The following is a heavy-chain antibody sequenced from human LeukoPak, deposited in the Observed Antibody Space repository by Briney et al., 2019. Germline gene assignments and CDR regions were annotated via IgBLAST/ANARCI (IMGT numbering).Heavy chain of an antibody. CDR2: ISAYNGNT. Sequence: ASVKVSCKASGYTFTSYGITWVRQAPGQGLEWMGWISAYNGNTNYAQKLQGRVTMTTDTSTSTAYMELRSLRSDDTAVYYCARGDSPYSSSWSSYYYYYMDVWGKGTTVTVSS. CDR1: GYTFTSYG. V-gene: IGHV1-18*01. J-gene: IGHJ6*03. CDR3: ARGDSPYSSSWSSYYYYYMDV. D-gene: IGHD6-13*01.